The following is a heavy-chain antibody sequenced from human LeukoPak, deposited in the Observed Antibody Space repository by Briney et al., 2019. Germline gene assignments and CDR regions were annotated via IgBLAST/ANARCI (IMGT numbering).Heavy chain of an antibody. J-gene: IGHJ4*01. CDR3: ARGDGDYVGNDY. D-gene: IGHD4-17*01. V-gene: IGHV1-2*02. CDR2: TKPNTGGT. CDR1: GYTFTGYY. Sequence: ASVKVSCKASGYTFTGYYMHWVRQAPGQGIEWMGWTKPNTGGTHYAQNFQGRVTMTRDTSISTAYMAFSRLKSDDTAVYFCARGDGDYVGNDYWGHGTLVTVSS.